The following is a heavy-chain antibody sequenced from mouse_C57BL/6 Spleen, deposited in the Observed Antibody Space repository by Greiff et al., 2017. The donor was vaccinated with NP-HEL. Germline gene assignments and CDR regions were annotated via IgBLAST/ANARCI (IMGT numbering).Heavy chain of an antibody. CDR3: ARGPWSSFAWFAY. CDR1: GYAFSSYW. J-gene: IGHJ3*01. V-gene: IGHV1-80*01. CDR2: IYPGDGDT. Sequence: QVQLKESGAELVKPGASVKISCKASGYAFSSYWMNWVQQRPGKGLEWIGQIYPGDGDTNYNGKFKGKATLTADKSSSTAYMQLSSLTSEDSAVYFCARGPWSSFAWFAYWGQGTLVTVSA. D-gene: IGHD1-1*01.